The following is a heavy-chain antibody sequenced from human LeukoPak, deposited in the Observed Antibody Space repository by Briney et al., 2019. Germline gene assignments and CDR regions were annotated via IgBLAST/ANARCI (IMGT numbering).Heavy chain of an antibody. CDR2: IYYSGST. Sequence: SETLSLTCTVSGDSISSTNYYWGWIRQPPGTGLEWIGNIYYSGSTYYNPSLKSRVTLSVDTSKNQFSLKLSSVTAADTAVYYCARRPIAAAFDYWGQGTLVTVSS. D-gene: IGHD6-13*01. CDR1: GDSISSTNYY. CDR3: ARRPIAAAFDY. J-gene: IGHJ4*02. V-gene: IGHV4-39*01.